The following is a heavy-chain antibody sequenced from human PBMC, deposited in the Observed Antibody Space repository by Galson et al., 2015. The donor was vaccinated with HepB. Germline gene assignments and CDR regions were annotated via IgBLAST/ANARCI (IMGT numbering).Heavy chain of an antibody. CDR3: ARDRCGGDCYNDYFDY. CDR1: RYTFTTYG. J-gene: IGHJ4*02. D-gene: IGHD2-21*01. CDR2: INTGNGNT. Sequence: SVKVSCKASRYTFTTYGMHWVRQAPGQRLEWMGWINTGNGNTKYPQKFQDRVSITRDTSANSVYMELSSLRSEDTALYYCARDRCGGDCYNDYFDYWGQGTLVTVSS. V-gene: IGHV1-3*04.